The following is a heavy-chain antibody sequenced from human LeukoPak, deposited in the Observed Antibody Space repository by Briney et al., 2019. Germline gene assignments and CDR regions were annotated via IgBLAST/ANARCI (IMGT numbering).Heavy chain of an antibody. Sequence: TSETLSLTCTVSGGSISSYYWSWIRQPSGKGLEWIGYIYYSGSTNYNPSLKSRVTISVDTSKNQFSLKLSSVTAADTAVYYCAREDYYGSGSYSYDAFDIWGQGTMVTVSS. CDR3: AREDYYGSGSYSYDAFDI. CDR2: IYYSGST. V-gene: IGHV4-59*01. CDR1: GGSISSYY. J-gene: IGHJ3*02. D-gene: IGHD3-10*01.